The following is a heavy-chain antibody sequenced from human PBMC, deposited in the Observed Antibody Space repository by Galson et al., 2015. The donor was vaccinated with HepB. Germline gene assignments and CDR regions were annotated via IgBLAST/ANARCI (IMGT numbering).Heavy chain of an antibody. CDR3: ARTGSVSCYRPGNS. J-gene: IGHJ4*02. V-gene: IGHV3-30-3*01. Sequence: SLRLSCAASGFTFSNSSMHWVRQAPGKGLEWLAVISYNGGTQYYADSVKGRFTISRDNSKNTLYLQMNILRTEDTAVYYCARTGSVSCYRPGNSWGQGTLVIVSS. D-gene: IGHD2-2*02. CDR1: GFTFSNSS. CDR2: ISYNGGTQ.